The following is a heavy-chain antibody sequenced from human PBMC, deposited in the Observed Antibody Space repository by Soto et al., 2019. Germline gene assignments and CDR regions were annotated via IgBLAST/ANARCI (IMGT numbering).Heavy chain of an antibody. J-gene: IGHJ4*02. V-gene: IGHV3-64D*06. CDR3: VKGEYYYDSSGYYPFDY. CDR1: GFTFSIYA. Sequence: GGSLRLSCSASGFTFSIYAMHWVRQAPGKGLEYVSSISTNGGSTHYADSVKGRFTISRDNSKNTQYLQMSSLRADDTAVYFCVKGEYYYDSSGYYPFDYWGQGTLVTVSS. D-gene: IGHD3-22*01. CDR2: ISTNGGST.